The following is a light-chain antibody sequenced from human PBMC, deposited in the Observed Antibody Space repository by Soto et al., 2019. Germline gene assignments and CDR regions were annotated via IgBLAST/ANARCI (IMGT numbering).Light chain of an antibody. CDR3: QQYYSYTLT. V-gene: IGKV1-17*01. Sequence: DIQITQSPSSLSASVGDRVTITCRASQGIRNDLGWYQQKPGKAPKRLIYAASNLEAGVPSRFRGSGSGTDFTLTISCLQSEDFATYYCQQYYSYTLTFGGGTKVDIK. CDR2: AAS. J-gene: IGKJ4*01. CDR1: QGIRND.